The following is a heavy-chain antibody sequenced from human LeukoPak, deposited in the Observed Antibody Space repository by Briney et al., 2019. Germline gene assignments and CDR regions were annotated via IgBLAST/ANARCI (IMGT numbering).Heavy chain of an antibody. CDR2: IYHSGGT. J-gene: IGHJ4*02. D-gene: IGHD5-18*01. Sequence: IPSQTLSLTCAVSGGSISSGGYSWSWIRQPPGKGLEWIGYIYHSGGTYYNPSLKSRVTISVDRSKNQFSLKLSSVTAADTAVYYCAGTDVDTAMDTFDYWGQGTLVTVSS. V-gene: IGHV4-30-2*01. CDR1: GGSISSGGYS. CDR3: AGTDVDTAMDTFDY.